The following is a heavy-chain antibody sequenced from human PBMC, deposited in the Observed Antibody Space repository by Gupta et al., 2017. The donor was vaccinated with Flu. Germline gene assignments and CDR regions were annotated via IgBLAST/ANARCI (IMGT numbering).Heavy chain of an antibody. CDR1: GGSLSSFY. J-gene: IGHJ5*02. CDR3: ARGVGLLEWLTVNWFDP. D-gene: IGHD3-3*01. Sequence: QVQLQESGPGLVKPSETLSLTCTVPGGSLSSFYWSWIRQTPGKELEYIGFVHYTGHTNYNPSHKSRVTISVDTSKNQFSLRLSSVTAADTAVYYCARGVGLLEWLTVNWFDPWGQGTLVTVSS. CDR2: VHYTGHT. V-gene: IGHV4-59*01.